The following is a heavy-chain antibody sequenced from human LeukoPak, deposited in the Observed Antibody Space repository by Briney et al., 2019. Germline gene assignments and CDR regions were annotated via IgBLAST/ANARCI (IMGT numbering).Heavy chain of an antibody. CDR1: GGSISSGSYY. Sequence: SETLSLTCTVSGGSISSGSYYWSWIRQPAGKGLEWIGRIYTSGSTNYNPSLKSRVTISVDTSKNQFSLKLSSVTAADTAVYYCARALDIVVVVAATANAFDIWGQGTMVTVSS. D-gene: IGHD2-15*01. J-gene: IGHJ3*02. CDR2: IYTSGST. V-gene: IGHV4-61*02. CDR3: ARALDIVVVVAATANAFDI.